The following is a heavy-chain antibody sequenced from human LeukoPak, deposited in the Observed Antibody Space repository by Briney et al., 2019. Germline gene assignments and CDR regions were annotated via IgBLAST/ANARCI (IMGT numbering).Heavy chain of an antibody. CDR1: GGSFSGYY. J-gene: IGHJ6*03. D-gene: IGHD3-10*01. Sequence: SETLSLTCAVYGGSFSGYYWSWIRQPPGKGLEWIGEINHSGSTNYNPSLKSRVTISVDTSKSQFSLKLSSVTAADTAVYYCARLDYYYGSGSYTPLGRYYYMDVWGKGTTVTISS. CDR3: ARLDYYYGSGSYTPLGRYYYMDV. V-gene: IGHV4-34*01. CDR2: INHSGST.